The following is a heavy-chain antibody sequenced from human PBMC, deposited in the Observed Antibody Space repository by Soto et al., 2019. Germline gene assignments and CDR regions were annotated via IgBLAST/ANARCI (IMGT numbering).Heavy chain of an antibody. CDR3: VMVDNYVTPTPQDV. D-gene: IGHD3-16*01. Sequence: QVQLVQSGDEVKKPGASVKVSCKASGYIFVNYGIAWVRQAPGQGLEWMGWISPYTGNTHSATKVQGRLTMTTDTSTSTAYMDLGSLTSEDTAVYYCVMVDNYVTPTPQDVGGQGTTVTVSS. V-gene: IGHV1-18*01. J-gene: IGHJ6*02. CDR2: ISPYTGNT. CDR1: GYIFVNYG.